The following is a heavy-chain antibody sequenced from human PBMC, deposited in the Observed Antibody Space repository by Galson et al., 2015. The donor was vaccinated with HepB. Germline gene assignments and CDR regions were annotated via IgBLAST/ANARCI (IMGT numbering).Heavy chain of an antibody. CDR1: GYTFTSYY. D-gene: IGHD3-10*01. CDR2: IDPSGGTT. CDR3: AGNYYGSGSYHHAFDI. V-gene: IGHV1-46*04. J-gene: IGHJ3*02. Sequence: SVKVSCKASGYTFTSYYMHWVRQAPGQGLEWMGIIDPSGGTTSYAQRLQGRVTMTRDTSTSTVYMELSSLRSEDTAVYYCAGNYYGSGSYHHAFDIWGLGTMATVSS.